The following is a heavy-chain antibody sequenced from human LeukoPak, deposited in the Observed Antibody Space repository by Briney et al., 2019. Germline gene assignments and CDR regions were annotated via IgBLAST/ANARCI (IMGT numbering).Heavy chain of an antibody. J-gene: IGHJ6*02. CDR3: AREFRGYSTTLDYYGMDV. D-gene: IGHD6-13*01. CDR1: GYTFTGYY. Sequence: ASVKDSSKASGYTFTGYYMYWVRQAPGQGLEWMGRINPNGGGTNYAQKFQGRVTMTRDTSISTAYIELSRLRSDDTAVYYCAREFRGYSTTLDYYGMDVWGQGTTVTVSS. V-gene: IGHV1-2*06. CDR2: INPNGGGT.